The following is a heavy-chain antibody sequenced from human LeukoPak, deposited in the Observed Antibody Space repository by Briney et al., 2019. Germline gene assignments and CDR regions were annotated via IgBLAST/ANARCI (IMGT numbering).Heavy chain of an antibody. CDR3: ARLHGGNHDAFDI. Sequence: PSETLSLTCAVSGYSISSGYYWGGIRQPPGQGLEWIGSIYHSGRTYYNPSLKSRVTISVDTSKDQFSLKLSSVTAADTAVYYCARLHGGNHDAFDIWGQGTMVTVSS. D-gene: IGHD4-23*01. V-gene: IGHV4-38-2*01. CDR1: GYSISSGYY. J-gene: IGHJ3*02. CDR2: IYHSGRT.